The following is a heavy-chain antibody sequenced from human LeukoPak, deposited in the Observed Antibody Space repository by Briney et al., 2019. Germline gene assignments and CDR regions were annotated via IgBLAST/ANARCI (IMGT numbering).Heavy chain of an antibody. CDR2: INPSAGSA. CDR1: GYSFTTYY. J-gene: IGHJ4*02. D-gene: IGHD6-19*01. CDR3: TRDIEGAIVGSGWYCSFDY. Sequence: ASVKVSCEASGYSFTTYYVHWVRQAPGQGLEWMGIINPSAGSATYAQKFQDRVTMTTDTSTSTVYMELSSLRSDDTAVYYCTRDIEGAIVGSGWYCSFDYWGQGTLVTVSS. V-gene: IGHV1-46*01.